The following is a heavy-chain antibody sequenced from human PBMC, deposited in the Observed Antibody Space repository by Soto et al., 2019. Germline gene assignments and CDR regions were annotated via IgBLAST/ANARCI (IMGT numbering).Heavy chain of an antibody. J-gene: IGHJ4*02. V-gene: IGHV4-30-4*01. Sequence: KPSETLSLTCTVSGGPISSGDYYWSWVRQPPGKGLEWIGYIYYSGSTYYNPSLKSRVTISVDTSKNQFSLKLSSVTAADTAVYYCAREDLNYYDSSGYFYWGQGTLVTVSS. CDR1: GGPISSGDYY. D-gene: IGHD3-22*01. CDR2: IYYSGST. CDR3: AREDLNYYDSSGYFY.